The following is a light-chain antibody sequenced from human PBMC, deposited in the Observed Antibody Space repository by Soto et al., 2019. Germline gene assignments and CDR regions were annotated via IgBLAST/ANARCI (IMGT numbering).Light chain of an antibody. Sequence: DIQMTQSPSSLSASVGDRVTITCRASLGINTYLAWFQQRPGKGPKSLIYDASTLQNGVRSRFSGSVSGTDFTLTISSLLPEDVATYYCQQYKVFPYTFGQGTKLEIK. V-gene: IGKV1-16*01. CDR2: DAS. CDR1: LGINTY. J-gene: IGKJ2*01. CDR3: QQYKVFPYT.